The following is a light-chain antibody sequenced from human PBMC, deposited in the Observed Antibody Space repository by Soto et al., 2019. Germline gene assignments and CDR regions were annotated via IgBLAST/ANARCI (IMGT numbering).Light chain of an antibody. J-gene: IGKJ1*01. Sequence: DIQMTQSPSSLSVSVGDRVTISCRASQSISTNLNWVEQKPGKAPXXLIYAASSLQSGVPSRFSGSGSGTDFPLTFSSLQPEDFATEDCQQRYSTLTFGQGTKVEIK. CDR1: QSISTN. CDR3: QQRYSTLT. V-gene: IGKV1-39*01. CDR2: AAS.